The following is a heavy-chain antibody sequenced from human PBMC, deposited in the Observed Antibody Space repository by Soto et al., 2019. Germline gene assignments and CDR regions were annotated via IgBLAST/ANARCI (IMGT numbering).Heavy chain of an antibody. V-gene: IGHV3-23*01. Sequence: EVQLLESGGGLVQPGGSLRLSCAASGFTFSSYAMSWVRQAPGKGLEWVSAISGSGGSTYYADSVKGRFTISRDNSKNTLYLQMNSLRAEDTAVYYCAKDWAGGSSGWPVPFDYWGQGTLVTVSS. CDR1: GFTFSSYA. D-gene: IGHD6-19*01. CDR2: ISGSGGST. J-gene: IGHJ4*02. CDR3: AKDWAGGSSGWPVPFDY.